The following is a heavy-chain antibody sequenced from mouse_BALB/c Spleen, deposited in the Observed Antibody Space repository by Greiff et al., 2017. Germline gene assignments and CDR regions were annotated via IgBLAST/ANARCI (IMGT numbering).Heavy chain of an antibody. V-gene: IGHV1-7*01. D-gene: IGHD2-1*01. J-gene: IGHJ1*01. CDR2: INPSTGYT. CDR1: GYTFTSHW. Sequence: QVQLQQSGAELAKPGASVKMSCKASGYTFTSHWMHWVKQRPGQGLEWIGYINPSTGYTEYNQKFKDKATLTADKSSSTAYMQLSSLTSEDSAVYYCARHGNYVYFDVWGAGTTVTVSS. CDR3: ARHGNYVYFDV.